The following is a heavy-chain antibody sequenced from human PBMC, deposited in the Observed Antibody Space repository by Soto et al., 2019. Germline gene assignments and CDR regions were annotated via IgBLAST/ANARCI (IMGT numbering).Heavy chain of an antibody. CDR1: GGTFSSYA. Sequence: QLQLVQSGAEVKKPGSSVKVSCMAAGGTFSSYAISWVRQAPGQGLEWMGGIIPIFSTANYAQKFQGRVTITADESTSTAYMELSSLRSEDTAVYYCARSSRGSSAGDYWGQGTLVTVSP. CDR3: ARSSRGSSAGDY. J-gene: IGHJ4*02. D-gene: IGHD6-6*01. V-gene: IGHV1-69*01. CDR2: IIPIFSTA.